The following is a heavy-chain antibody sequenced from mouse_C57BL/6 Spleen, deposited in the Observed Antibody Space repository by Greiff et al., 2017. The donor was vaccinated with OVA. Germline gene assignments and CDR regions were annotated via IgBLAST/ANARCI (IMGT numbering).Heavy chain of an antibody. CDR2: ISNGGGST. Sequence: DVKLVESGGGLVQPGGSLKLSCAASGFTFSDYYMYWVRQTPEKRLEWVAYISNGGGSTYYPDTVKGRFTISRDNAKNTLYLQMSRLKSEDTAMYYCARQGLHYWYFDVWGTGTTVTVSS. V-gene: IGHV5-12*01. CDR1: GFTFSDYY. J-gene: IGHJ1*03. D-gene: IGHD6-2*01. CDR3: ARQGLHYWYFDV.